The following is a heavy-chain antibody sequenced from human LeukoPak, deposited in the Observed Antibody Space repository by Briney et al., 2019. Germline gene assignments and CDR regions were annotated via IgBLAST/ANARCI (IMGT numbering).Heavy chain of an antibody. D-gene: IGHD5-18*01. CDR2: IYYSGST. CDR1: GGSISSSSYY. J-gene: IGHJ4*02. V-gene: IGHV4-39*01. Sequence: SETLSLTCTVSGGSISSSSYYWGWIRQPPGKGLEWIGSIYYSGSTYYNPSLKSRVTISVDTSKNQFSLKLSSVTAADTAVYYCARLHSELLPWALSSYGLPGIFGYWGQGTLVTVSS. CDR3: ARLHSELLPWALSSYGLPGIFGY.